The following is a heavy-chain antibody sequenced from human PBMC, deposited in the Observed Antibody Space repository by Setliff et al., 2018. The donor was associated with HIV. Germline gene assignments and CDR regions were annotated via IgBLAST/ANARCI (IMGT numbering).Heavy chain of an antibody. CDR2: VHNTDT. CDR3: AKGVKWLDP. CDR1: KFSVSDSY. J-gene: IGHJ5*02. D-gene: IGHD3-16*01. Sequence: PGGSLRLSCVASKFSVSDSYMGWVRQAPGKGLEWVSFVHNTDTYYADSVKGRFTISRDDSKNTLYLQMNSLRVDDTAVYYCAKGVKWLDPWGQGIQVTVSS. V-gene: IGHV3-53*01.